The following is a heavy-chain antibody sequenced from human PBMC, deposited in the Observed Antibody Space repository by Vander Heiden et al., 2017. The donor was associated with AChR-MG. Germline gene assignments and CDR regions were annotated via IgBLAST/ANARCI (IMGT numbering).Heavy chain of an antibody. D-gene: IGHD6-13*01. CDR2: IIPIFGTA. CDR3: ARDGQQLVLGQFDY. CDR1: GGTFSSYA. V-gene: IGHV1-69*06. J-gene: IGHJ4*02. Sequence: QVQLVQSGAEVKKPGSSVKVSCKASGGTFSSYAVSWVRQAPGQRLEWMGGIIPIFGTANYAQKFQGRVTITADKSTSTAYMELSSLRSEDTAVYYCARDGQQLVLGQFDYWGQGTLVTVSS.